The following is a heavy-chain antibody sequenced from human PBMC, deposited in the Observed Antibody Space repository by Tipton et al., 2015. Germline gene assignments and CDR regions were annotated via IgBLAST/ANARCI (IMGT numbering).Heavy chain of an antibody. J-gene: IGHJ6*02. Sequence: SLRLSCAASGFTFSNYWMTWVRQAPGKGLEWVSSISSSSSYIYYADSVKGRFTISRDNAKNSLYLQLNSLRDEGTALYYCARSYSQLLATERVFGMDVWGQGTTVTVSS. CDR3: ARSYSQLLATERVFGMDV. D-gene: IGHD2-2*01. V-gene: IGHV3-21*01. CDR2: ISSSSSYI. CDR1: GFTFSNYW.